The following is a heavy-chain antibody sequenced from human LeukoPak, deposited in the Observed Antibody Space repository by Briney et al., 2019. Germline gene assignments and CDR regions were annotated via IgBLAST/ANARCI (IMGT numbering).Heavy chain of an antibody. Sequence: GGSLRLSCAASGFTFGSYAMSWVRQAPGKGLEWVSGISGSGGSTHYADSVKGRFTISRDSSKNTLYLQMNSLRAEDTAVYYCAKWSADYYDSSGYYDYWGQGTLVTVSS. V-gene: IGHV3-23*01. J-gene: IGHJ4*02. CDR2: ISGSGGST. CDR3: AKWSADYYDSSGYYDY. D-gene: IGHD3-22*01. CDR1: GFTFGSYA.